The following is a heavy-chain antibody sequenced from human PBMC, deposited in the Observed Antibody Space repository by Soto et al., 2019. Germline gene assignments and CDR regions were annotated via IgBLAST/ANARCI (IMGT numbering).Heavy chain of an antibody. Sequence: GVSLRLSWAASGFTFSSYWMHWVRQAPGKGLMWVSRIHNDGSTTRYADSVKGRFTISRDNAKNTLYLQMSSLRVEDTAVYYCARDNWNSYWGQGTLVTVSS. J-gene: IGHJ4*01. V-gene: IGHV3-74*01. D-gene: IGHD1-7*01. CDR3: ARDNWNSY. CDR1: GFTFSSYW. CDR2: IHNDGSTT.